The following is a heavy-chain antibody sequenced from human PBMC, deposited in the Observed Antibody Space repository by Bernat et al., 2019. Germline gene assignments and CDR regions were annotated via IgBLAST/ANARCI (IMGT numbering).Heavy chain of an antibody. V-gene: IGHV3-74*01. CDR2: INSDRSST. CDR3: VRGGGWGNDAGFDP. D-gene: IGHD1-1*01. Sequence: EVQLVESGGGLVQPGGSLRLSCAASGFTFSSYWMHWVRQAPGKGLVWVSRINSDRSSTSYADSVKGRFTVSRDNAKNTLYLQMNSLRAEDTAVYYCVRGGGWGNDAGFDPWGQGTLVTVSS. CDR1: GFTFSSYW. J-gene: IGHJ5*02.